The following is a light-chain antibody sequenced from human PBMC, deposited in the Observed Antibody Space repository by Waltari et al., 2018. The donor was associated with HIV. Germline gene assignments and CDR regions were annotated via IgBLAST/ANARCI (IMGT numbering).Light chain of an antibody. CDR3: QAWDSSAVV. CDR1: KSGDQY. V-gene: IGLV3-1*01. J-gene: IGLJ3*02. Sequence: SYDPSQPPSVSVSPGQTASITCSGDKSGDQYVSWYQQYPGQSPVLVIYQADRRPSGIPERFSGSNSGTTATLTIGGTQTMDEADYYCQAWDSSAVVFGRGTKLTVL. CDR2: QAD.